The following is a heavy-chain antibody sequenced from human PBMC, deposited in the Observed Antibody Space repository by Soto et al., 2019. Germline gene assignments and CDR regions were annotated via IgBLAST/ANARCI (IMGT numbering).Heavy chain of an antibody. CDR3: AKATGTYDFWSGYSHY. D-gene: IGHD3-3*01. Sequence: LRLSCAASGFTFSSYGMHWVRQAPGKGLEWVAVISYDGSSKYYADSVKGRFTISRDNSKNTLYLQMNSLRAEDTAVYYCAKATGTYDFWSGYSHYWGQGTLVTVSS. CDR1: GFTFSSYG. V-gene: IGHV3-30*18. J-gene: IGHJ4*02. CDR2: ISYDGSSK.